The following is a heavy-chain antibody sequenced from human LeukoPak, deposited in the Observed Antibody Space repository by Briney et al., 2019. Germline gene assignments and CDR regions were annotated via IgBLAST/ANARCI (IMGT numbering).Heavy chain of an antibody. V-gene: IGHV3-66*03. CDR3: ARVGPATAFDY. J-gene: IGHJ4*02. CDR2: IYSDNT. CDR1: GFTVSSNS. Sequence: GGSLRLSCTVSGFTVSSNSMSWVRQAPGKGLEWVSFIYSDNTHYSDSVKGRFTISRDNSKNTLYLQMASLRDEDMGVYYCARVGPATAFDYWGQGTQVTVSS.